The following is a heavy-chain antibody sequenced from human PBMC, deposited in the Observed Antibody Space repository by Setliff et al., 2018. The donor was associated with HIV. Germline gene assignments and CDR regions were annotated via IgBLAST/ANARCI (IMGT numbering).Heavy chain of an antibody. CDR1: GYTFTTYS. J-gene: IGHJ4*02. CDR2: LRTGNGDT. Sequence: ASVKVSCKVSGYTFTTYSIHWVRQAPGQRPEWMGWLRTGNGDTSYSESLQGRVTFTSDTSANTAYMELRSLGSDVTAAYFCARRASTAEVFDYWGQGTLVTVSS. D-gene: IGHD1-1*01. CDR3: ARRASTAEVFDY. V-gene: IGHV1-3*04.